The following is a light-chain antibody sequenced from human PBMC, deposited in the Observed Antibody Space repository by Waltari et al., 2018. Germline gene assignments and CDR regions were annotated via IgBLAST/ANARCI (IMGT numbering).Light chain of an antibody. CDR2: EVS. J-gene: IGLJ2*01. CDR3: SSYAGSNNLV. V-gene: IGLV2-8*01. Sequence: QSALTQPPSASESPGQSVTISCTGTSSDVGGYNYVSCYQHHPGKAPKLMVYEVSKRPSGVPDRFSGSKSGNTASLTVSGLQAEDEADYYCSSYAGSNNLVFGGGTKLTVL. CDR1: SSDVGGYNY.